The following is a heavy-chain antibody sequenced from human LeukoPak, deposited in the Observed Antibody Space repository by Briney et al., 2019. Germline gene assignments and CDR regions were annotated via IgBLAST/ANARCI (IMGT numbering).Heavy chain of an antibody. D-gene: IGHD3-22*01. J-gene: IGHJ6*02. CDR3: VTDRGRTSGV. CDR1: GFTPRNYY. Sequence: PGGSLRPSCPASGFTPRNYYMRWVRQVQRKGLEWVANINQDGSEKYYVDSVKGRFTISRDNAKNSLYLQVNSLRAEDTAVYFCVTDRGRTSGVWGQGTTVTVSS. CDR2: INQDGSEK. V-gene: IGHV3-7*02.